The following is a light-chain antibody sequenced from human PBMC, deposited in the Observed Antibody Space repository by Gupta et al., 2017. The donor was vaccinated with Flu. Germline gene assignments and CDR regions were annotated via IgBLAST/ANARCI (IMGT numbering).Light chain of an antibody. Sequence: DIQMTQSPSTLSASIGDRVTITCRASQSISNTLAWYQQKPGKAPKLLIYQASSSGSGVPSRFSGSGSGTEFTLTISSLQPDDFATYYCQQDNSYSITFGGGTKVEIK. CDR1: QSISNT. V-gene: IGKV1-5*03. J-gene: IGKJ4*01. CDR3: QQDNSYSIT. CDR2: QAS.